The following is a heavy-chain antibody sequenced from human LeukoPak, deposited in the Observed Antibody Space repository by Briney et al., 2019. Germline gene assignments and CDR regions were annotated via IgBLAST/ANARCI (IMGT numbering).Heavy chain of an antibody. D-gene: IGHD6-13*01. CDR3: AGQTYIAAAGTALRPRDY. V-gene: IGHV4-34*01. J-gene: IGHJ4*02. CDR2: INHSGST. Sequence: SETLSLTCAVYGGSFSGYYWSWIRQPPGKGLEWIGQINHSGSTNYSPSLKSRVTISVDTSKNQFSLKLSSVTAEDTAVYYCAGQTYIAAAGTALRPRDYWGQGTLVTVSS. CDR1: GGSFSGYY.